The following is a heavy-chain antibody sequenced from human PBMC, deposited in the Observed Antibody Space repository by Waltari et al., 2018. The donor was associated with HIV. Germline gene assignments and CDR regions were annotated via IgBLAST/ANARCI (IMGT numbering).Heavy chain of an antibody. Sequence: QVQLVQSGAEVKKPGASVKVSCKASGNTLTIYGFTWVRQAPGQGLEWMGWISAQNGNTNYAQKFQGRVTMTTDTSTSTAYMELRSLRSDDTAVYYCARSPPQYDSSGYYCDYWGQGTLVTVSS. J-gene: IGHJ4*02. CDR1: GNTLTIYG. CDR3: ARSPPQYDSSGYYCDY. D-gene: IGHD3-22*01. CDR2: ISAQNGNT. V-gene: IGHV1-18*01.